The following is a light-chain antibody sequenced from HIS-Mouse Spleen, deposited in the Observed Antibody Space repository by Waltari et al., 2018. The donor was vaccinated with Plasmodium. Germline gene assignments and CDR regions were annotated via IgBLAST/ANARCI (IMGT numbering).Light chain of an antibody. V-gene: IGKV1-8*01. CDR2: ADS. CDR1: QGISSY. CDR3: QQYYSYLLT. Sequence: AIRMTQSPSSFSASTGDRVTITCRASQGISSYLAWYQQNPGKAPKLLIDADSTLQSGGPARFSGSGSGTDFTRTISCLQSEEFATYYCQQYYSYLLTFGGGTKVEIK. J-gene: IGKJ4*01.